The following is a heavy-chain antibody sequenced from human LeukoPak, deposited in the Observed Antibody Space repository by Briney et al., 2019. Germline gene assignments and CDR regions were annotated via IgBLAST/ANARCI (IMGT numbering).Heavy chain of an antibody. CDR3: ASRYYYGSGPTKYYFDY. D-gene: IGHD3-10*01. J-gene: IGHJ4*02. Sequence: ASVKVSCKASGYTFTSYGISWVRQAPGQGLEWMGWISAYNGNTNYAQKLQGRVTMTTDTSTSTAYMELSSLRSEDTAVYYCASRYYYGSGPTKYYFDYWGQGTLVTVSS. CDR2: ISAYNGNT. V-gene: IGHV1-18*01. CDR1: GYTFTSYG.